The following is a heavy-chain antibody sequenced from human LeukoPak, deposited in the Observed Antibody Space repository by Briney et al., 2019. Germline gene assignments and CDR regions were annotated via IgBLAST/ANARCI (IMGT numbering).Heavy chain of an antibody. J-gene: IGHJ4*02. Sequence: SETLSLTCTVSGASISSYYWSWIRQPPGKGLEWLGYISYSGTTDYNPSLKSRVTISVDTSKNHFSLKLSSVPAADTALYYCAREGGSHRDFDFWGQGILVTVSS. V-gene: IGHV4-59*01. D-gene: IGHD1-26*01. CDR3: AREGGSHRDFDF. CDR1: GASISSYY. CDR2: ISYSGTT.